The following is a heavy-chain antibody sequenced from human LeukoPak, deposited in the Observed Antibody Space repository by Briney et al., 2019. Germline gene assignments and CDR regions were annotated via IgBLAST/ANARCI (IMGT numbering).Heavy chain of an antibody. D-gene: IGHD7-27*01. Sequence: SETLSLTCSVSGAPLTIYYWNWLRQPAGKGLEWIGRYASGTTTHNPSLKSQFTMSIDTSKNQISLKLTSVTAADTAVYYCATGDHSFDNWGQGILVTVTP. CDR3: ATGDHSFDN. CDR2: YASGTT. J-gene: IGHJ4*02. CDR1: GAPLTIYY. V-gene: IGHV4-4*07.